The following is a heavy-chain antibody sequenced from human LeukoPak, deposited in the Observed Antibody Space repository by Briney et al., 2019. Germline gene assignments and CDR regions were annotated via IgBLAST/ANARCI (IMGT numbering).Heavy chain of an antibody. D-gene: IGHD6-13*01. CDR1: GFTFSSYA. J-gene: IGHJ4*02. Sequence: GGSLRLSCAASGFTFSSYAMHWVRQAPGKGLEWVAVISYDGSNKYYADSVKGRFTISRDNSKNTLYLQMNSLRAEDTAVYYCAKANRGYSSSAYGYWGQGTLVTVSS. V-gene: IGHV3-30*04. CDR2: ISYDGSNK. CDR3: AKANRGYSSSAYGY.